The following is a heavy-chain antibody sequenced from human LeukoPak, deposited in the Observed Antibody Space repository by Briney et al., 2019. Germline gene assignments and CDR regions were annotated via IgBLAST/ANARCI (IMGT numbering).Heavy chain of an antibody. Sequence: PGGSLRLSCAASGFTFSSYSMNWVRQAPGKGLEWVSSISSSSSYIYYADSVKGRFTISRDNAKNSLYLQMNSLRAEDTAVYYCARDSGYVPITLDYWGQGTLVTVSS. J-gene: IGHJ4*02. CDR3: ARDSGYVPITLDY. V-gene: IGHV3-21*01. D-gene: IGHD5-12*01. CDR1: GFTFSSYS. CDR2: ISSSSSYI.